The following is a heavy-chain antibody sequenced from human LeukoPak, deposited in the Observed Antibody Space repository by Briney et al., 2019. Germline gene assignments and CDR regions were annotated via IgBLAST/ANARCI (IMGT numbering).Heavy chain of an antibody. J-gene: IGHJ4*02. D-gene: IGHD6-19*01. V-gene: IGHV2-5*02. CDR1: GFSLTTSGVG. CDR2: IYWDDDK. CDR3: SRTRRGQIGWTNDY. Sequence: SGPTLVNSTQTLTLTCTFPGFSLTTSGVGVGWIRQPPGKALEWLALIYWDDDKRYSPSLKSRVTITKDTSKNQVVLTMTNMDPVDTATYYCSRTRRGQIGWTNDYWGQGTLVTVSS.